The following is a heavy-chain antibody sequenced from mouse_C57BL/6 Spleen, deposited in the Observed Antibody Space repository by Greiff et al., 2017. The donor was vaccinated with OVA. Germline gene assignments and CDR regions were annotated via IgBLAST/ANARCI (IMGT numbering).Heavy chain of an antibody. CDR3: AIWNPSDGYSWCAY. V-gene: IGHV1-74*01. J-gene: IGHJ3*01. CDR2: IHPSDSDT. CDR1: GYTFTSYW. D-gene: IGHD2-3*01. Sequence: VQLQQPGAELVKPGASVKVSCKASGYTFTSYWMHWVKQRPGQGLEWIGRIHPSDSDTNYNQKFKGKATLTVDKSSSTAYMQLSSLTSEDSAVYYCAIWNPSDGYSWCAYWGQGTLVTVSA.